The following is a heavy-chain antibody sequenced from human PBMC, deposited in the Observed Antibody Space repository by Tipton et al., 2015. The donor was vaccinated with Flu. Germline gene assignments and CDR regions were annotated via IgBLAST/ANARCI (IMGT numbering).Heavy chain of an antibody. J-gene: IGHJ5*01. D-gene: IGHD4-11*01. CDR2: TFHSGNT. V-gene: IGHV4-38-2*01. Sequence: LRLSCGVSGDSIRSSDHYWGWIRQPPGKGLEWIGNTFHSGNTYLNPSLKSRVTISIDTSKNQFSLKLSSVTAADTAVYYCARRDYSNYVSVPKNWFDSWGQGSLVTVSS. CDR1: GDSIRSSDHY. CDR3: ARRDYSNYVSVPKNWFDS.